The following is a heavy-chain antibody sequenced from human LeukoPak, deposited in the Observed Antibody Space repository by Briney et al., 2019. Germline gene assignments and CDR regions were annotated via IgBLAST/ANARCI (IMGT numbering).Heavy chain of an antibody. CDR1: GYNFTNYW. Sequence: GESLKISCKGSGYNFTNYWIAWVRQMPGKGLEWMGIIYPGDSDTRYSPSFQGQVTISTDKSISTAYLQWSSLKASDTAIYYCARQGPLGYCSSPSCFPSFDYWGQGTLVTASS. CDR2: IYPGDSDT. V-gene: IGHV5-51*01. J-gene: IGHJ4*02. D-gene: IGHD2-2*01. CDR3: ARQGPLGYCSSPSCFPSFDY.